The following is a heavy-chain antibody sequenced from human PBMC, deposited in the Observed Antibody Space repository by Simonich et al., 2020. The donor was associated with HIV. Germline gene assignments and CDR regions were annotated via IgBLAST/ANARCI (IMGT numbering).Heavy chain of an antibody. V-gene: IGHV4-59*12. CDR1: GGSISTSY. Sequence: QLQLQESGPGLVKPSATLSLTCAVYGGSISTSYWSWIRQPPGKGLEWIGYIYYSGSNHYHPSLKSRVTISVDTSKNQFALKLSSVTAADTAVYYCARRGHYYDSFDLWGRGTLVTVSS. D-gene: IGHD3-22*01. J-gene: IGHJ2*01. CDR2: IYYSGSN. CDR3: ARRGHYYDSFDL.